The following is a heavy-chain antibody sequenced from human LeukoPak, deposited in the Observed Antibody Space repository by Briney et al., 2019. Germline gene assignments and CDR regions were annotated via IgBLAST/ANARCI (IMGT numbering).Heavy chain of an antibody. V-gene: IGHV3-23*01. CDR3: AKGKREYSSSSGDY. CDR2: ISGSGGST. D-gene: IGHD6-6*01. CDR1: GFTFSKYG. Sequence: GGSLRLSCVTTGFTFSKYGMHWVRQAPGKGLEWVSAISGSGGSTYYADSVKGRFTISRDNSKNTLYLQMNSLRAEDTAVYYCAKGKREYSSSSGDYWGQGTLVTVSS. J-gene: IGHJ4*02.